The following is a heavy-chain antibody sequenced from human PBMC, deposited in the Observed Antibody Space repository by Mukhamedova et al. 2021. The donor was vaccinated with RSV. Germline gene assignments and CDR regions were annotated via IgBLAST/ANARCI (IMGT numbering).Heavy chain of an antibody. D-gene: IGHD3-22*01. V-gene: IGHV3-30*04. Sequence: APGKGLEWVAVISYDGSNKYYADSVKGRFTISRDNSKNTRYLQMNSLRVEDTAVYYCASGLSGNYYLLDYWGQGTLVTVS. J-gene: IGHJ4*02. CDR3: ASGLSGNYYLLDY. CDR2: ISYDGSNK.